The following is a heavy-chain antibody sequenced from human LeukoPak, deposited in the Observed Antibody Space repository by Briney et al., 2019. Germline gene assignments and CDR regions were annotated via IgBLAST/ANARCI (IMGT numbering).Heavy chain of an antibody. Sequence: GGSLRLSCAASGFTVSSHYMSWVRQAPGKGLEWVSVIHSGAGTSYADSVKGRFTISRDNSKNTLYLQMNSLRVEDTAVYYCARDRGFSSSWRLFVYWGQGTLVTVSS. CDR1: GFTVSSHY. D-gene: IGHD6-13*01. V-gene: IGHV3-66*02. CDR3: ARDRGFSSSWRLFVY. J-gene: IGHJ4*02. CDR2: IHSGAGT.